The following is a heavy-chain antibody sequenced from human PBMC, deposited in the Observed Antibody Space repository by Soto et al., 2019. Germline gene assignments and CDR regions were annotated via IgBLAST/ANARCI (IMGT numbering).Heavy chain of an antibody. D-gene: IGHD2-21*02. CDR1: GGSISSGGYY. J-gene: IGHJ3*02. CDR3: ARAVGVVTASDAFDI. Sequence: QVQLQESGPGLVKPSQTLSLTCTVSGGSISSGGYYWSWIRQHPGKGLEWIGYLYYSGSTYYNPSLKRRVTISLDTSKTQFSLKLSSVTAADTAVYYCARAVGVVTASDAFDIWGQGTMVTVSS. V-gene: IGHV4-31*03. CDR2: LYYSGST.